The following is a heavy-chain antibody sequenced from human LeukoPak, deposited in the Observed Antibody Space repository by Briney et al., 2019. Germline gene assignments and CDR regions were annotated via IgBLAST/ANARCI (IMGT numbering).Heavy chain of an antibody. CDR1: GGTFTSYA. Sequence: SVKVSCTASGGTFTSYALSWGRRAPLQGLEWMGGIIPIFGTANYAQKFQGRVTITTDESTSPAYMELSSLRSEDTAVYYCAIKLRRYNWFDPWGQGTLVTVSS. V-gene: IGHV1-69*05. J-gene: IGHJ5*02. D-gene: IGHD4-23*01. CDR3: AIKLRRYNWFDP. CDR2: IIPIFGTA.